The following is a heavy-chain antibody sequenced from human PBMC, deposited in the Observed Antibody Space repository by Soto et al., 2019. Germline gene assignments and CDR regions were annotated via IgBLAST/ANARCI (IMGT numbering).Heavy chain of an antibody. D-gene: IGHD6-13*01. V-gene: IGHV4-39*01. CDR1: GGSISSSSYY. Sequence: QLQLQESGPGLVKPSETLSLTCTVSGGSISSSSYYWGWIRQPPGKGLEWIGRIDYSGSTYYNPALKRRVTISVDTSKHQSSLKRSSVTAADTAVVYCARQRRPQLGTGDFDYWGQGTLVTVSS. J-gene: IGHJ4*02. CDR3: ARQRRPQLGTGDFDY. CDR2: IDYSGST.